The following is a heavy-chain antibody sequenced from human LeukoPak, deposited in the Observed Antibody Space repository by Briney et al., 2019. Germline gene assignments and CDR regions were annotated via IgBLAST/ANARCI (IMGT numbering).Heavy chain of an antibody. CDR3: AREGRFLEWLLGLDY. CDR2: IYYSGST. V-gene: IGHV4-31*03. CDR1: GGSISSGGYY. J-gene: IGHJ4*02. D-gene: IGHD3-3*01. Sequence: ASQTLSLTCTVSGGSISSGGYYWSWIRQHPGKGLEWIGYIYYSGSTYYNPSLKSRVTISVDTSKNQFSLKLSSVTAADTAVYYCAREGRFLEWLLGLDYWGQGTLVTVSS.